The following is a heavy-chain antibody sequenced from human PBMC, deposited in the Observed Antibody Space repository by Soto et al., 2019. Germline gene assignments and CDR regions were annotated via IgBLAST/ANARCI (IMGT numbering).Heavy chain of an antibody. CDR2: ISYSGYP. D-gene: IGHD2-21*01. Sequence: SETLSLTCTVSGASISNYYWSWIRQPPGKELEWIGHISYSGYPDYNPSLNSRVTISADTSKNQFSLKLTSVTAADTVVYYCARHYSSDPFDYWGQGTLVTVSS. J-gene: IGHJ4*02. CDR1: GASISNYY. V-gene: IGHV4-59*08. CDR3: ARHYSSDPFDY.